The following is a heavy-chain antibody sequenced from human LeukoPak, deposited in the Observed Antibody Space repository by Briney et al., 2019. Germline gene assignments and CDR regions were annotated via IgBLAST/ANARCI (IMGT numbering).Heavy chain of an antibody. CDR3: ARSLTTTVTIDY. CDR1: GFTFSSYS. V-gene: IGHV3-21*04. J-gene: IGHJ4*02. D-gene: IGHD4-17*01. Sequence: GGSLRLSCAASGFTFSSYSMNWVRQAPGKGLEWVSSISSSSSYIYYADSVKGRFTISRDNAKNSLYLQMNSLRAEDTALYYCARSLTTTVTIDYWGQGTLVTVSS. CDR2: ISSSSSYI.